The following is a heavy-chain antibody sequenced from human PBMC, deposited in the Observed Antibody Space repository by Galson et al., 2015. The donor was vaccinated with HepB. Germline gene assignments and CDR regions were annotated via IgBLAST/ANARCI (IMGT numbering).Heavy chain of an antibody. Sequence: SLRLSCAASGFTFSSYSMNWVRQAPGKGLEWVSYISSSSSTIYYADSVKGRFTISRDNAKNSLYLQMNSLRAEDTAVYYCARSGGIAAAGALAEYFQHWGQGTLVTVSS. J-gene: IGHJ1*01. CDR1: GFTFSSYS. CDR3: ARSGGIAAAGALAEYFQH. D-gene: IGHD6-13*01. V-gene: IGHV3-48*01. CDR2: ISSSSSTI.